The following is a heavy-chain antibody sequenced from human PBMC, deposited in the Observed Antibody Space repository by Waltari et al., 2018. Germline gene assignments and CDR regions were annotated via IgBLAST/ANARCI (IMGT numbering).Heavy chain of an antibody. CDR3: ARQDIAAGPDPQDAFDI. CDR1: GYSISSGYY. V-gene: IGHV4-38-2*01. D-gene: IGHD6-13*01. J-gene: IGHJ3*02. Sequence: QVQLQESGPGLVKPSETLSLTCAVSGYSISSGYYWGWIRQPPGKGLEWIGRIYHSWSTYNNPALKRRGTISVDTSKNQCSLKLISVTAADTAVYYCARQDIAAGPDPQDAFDIWGQGTMVTVSS. CDR2: IYHSWST.